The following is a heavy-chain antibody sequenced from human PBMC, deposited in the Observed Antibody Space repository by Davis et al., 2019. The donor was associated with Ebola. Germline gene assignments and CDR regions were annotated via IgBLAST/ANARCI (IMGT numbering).Heavy chain of an antibody. CDR2: IYYTGST. Sequence: PSETLSLTCIVSDDSISSGYYWGWIRQSPGKGLEWIGSIYYTGSTNYNSSLNSRVTISVDTTKNQFSLKLSSVTAADTAMYYCAERGGSVWGQGTLVTVSS. CDR1: DDSISSGYY. D-gene: IGHD3-16*01. V-gene: IGHV4-61*01. J-gene: IGHJ4*02. CDR3: AERGGSV.